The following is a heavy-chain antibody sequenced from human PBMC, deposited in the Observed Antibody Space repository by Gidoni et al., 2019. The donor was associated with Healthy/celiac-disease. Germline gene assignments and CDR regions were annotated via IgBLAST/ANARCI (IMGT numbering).Heavy chain of an antibody. CDR1: GFTFSNYG. Sequence: QVQLVEYGGGVIQPGRSLRLSCAVSGFTFSNYGMHWVRQAPGKGLEWVAVISYDGSNKYYADPVKGRFTISRDNSKNTLYLQMNSLRAEDTAIYYCAKGLVLLWFGELSFDSWGQGTLVTVSS. D-gene: IGHD3-10*01. CDR3: AKGLVLLWFGELSFDS. V-gene: IGHV3-30*18. CDR2: ISYDGSNK. J-gene: IGHJ4*02.